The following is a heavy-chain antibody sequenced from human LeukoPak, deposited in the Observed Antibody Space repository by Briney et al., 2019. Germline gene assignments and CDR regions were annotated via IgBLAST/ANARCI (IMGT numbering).Heavy chain of an antibody. CDR2: ISAYNGNT. CDR1: GYTFTSYG. J-gene: IGHJ4*02. D-gene: IGHD3-22*01. V-gene: IGHV1-18*01. Sequence: GASVKVSCKASGYTFTSYGITWVRQAPGQGLEWMGWISAYNGNTNYAQKLQGRVTMTTDTSTSTAYMELRSLRSDDTAVYYCARDRAYSSGYYFDYWGQGTLVTVSS. CDR3: ARDRAYSSGYYFDY.